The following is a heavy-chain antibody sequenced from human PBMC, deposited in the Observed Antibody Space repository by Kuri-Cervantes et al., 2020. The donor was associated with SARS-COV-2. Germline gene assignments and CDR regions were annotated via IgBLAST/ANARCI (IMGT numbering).Heavy chain of an antibody. Sequence: GSLRLSCAVYGGSFSGYYWSWIRQPPGKGLEWIGEINHSGSTNYNPSLKSRVTISVDTSKNQSSLKLSSVTAADTAVYYCARLRRPADFWSGYYTGGVGAFDIWGQGTMVTVSS. V-gene: IGHV4-34*01. J-gene: IGHJ3*02. CDR3: ARLRRPADFWSGYYTGGVGAFDI. D-gene: IGHD3-3*01. CDR1: GGSFSGYY. CDR2: INHSGST.